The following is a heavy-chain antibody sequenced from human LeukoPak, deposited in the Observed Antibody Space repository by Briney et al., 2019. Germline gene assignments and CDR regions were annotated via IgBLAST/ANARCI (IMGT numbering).Heavy chain of an antibody. J-gene: IGHJ4*02. Sequence: ASVKVSCTASGYTFTSYDINWVRQATGQGLEWMGWMNPNSGNTGYAQKFQGRVTMTRNTSISTAYMELSSLRSEDTAVYYCARGHRGRFGELYFDYWGQGTLVTVSS. CDR3: ARGHRGRFGELYFDY. D-gene: IGHD3-10*01. V-gene: IGHV1-8*01. CDR1: GYTFTSYD. CDR2: MNPNSGNT.